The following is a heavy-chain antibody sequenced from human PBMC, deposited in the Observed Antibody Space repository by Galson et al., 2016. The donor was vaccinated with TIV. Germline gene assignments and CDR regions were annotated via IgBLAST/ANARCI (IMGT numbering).Heavy chain of an antibody. CDR2: ISYDGTNK. CDR1: GFSFSRNA. CDR3: ATSIVGEKIYYYGMDV. J-gene: IGHJ6*02. V-gene: IGHV3-30-3*01. Sequence: SLRLSCAASGFSFSRNAMHWVRQAPGRGLEWVAVISYDGTNKYYADSVKGRVSISRDNSRNTLYLQMSSLRREDTAVYYCATSIVGEKIYYYGMDVWGQGATVTVSS. D-gene: IGHD1-26*01.